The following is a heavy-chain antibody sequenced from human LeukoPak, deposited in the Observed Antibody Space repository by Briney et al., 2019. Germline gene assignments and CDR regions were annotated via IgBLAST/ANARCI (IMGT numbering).Heavy chain of an antibody. J-gene: IGHJ4*02. Sequence: GGSLRLSCAASGFTVSSNYMSWLRQAPGKELEWVSVMYAGGSTYYADSVKGRFTISRDSSKSTLYLQMNSLRVEDTAMYYCARSGSGWFDYWGQGTLVTVSS. CDR3: ARSGSGWFDY. CDR1: GFTVSSNY. D-gene: IGHD6-19*01. CDR2: MYAGGST. V-gene: IGHV3-53*01.